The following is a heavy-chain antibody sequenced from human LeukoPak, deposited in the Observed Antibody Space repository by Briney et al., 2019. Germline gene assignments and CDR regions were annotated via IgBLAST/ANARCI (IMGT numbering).Heavy chain of an antibody. CDR2: INTNNGAT. CDR3: ARDLNTVTTSFDY. CDR1: DYTFTGYY. J-gene: IGHJ4*02. V-gene: IGHV1-2*02. Sequence: ASVKVSCKASDYTFTGYYMHWVRQAPGQGLEWMGWINTNNGATKYAQRFQGRVTMTRDTSISTTYLELSRLTSDDAAVYYCARDLNTVTTSFDYWGQGTLVTVSS. D-gene: IGHD4-17*01.